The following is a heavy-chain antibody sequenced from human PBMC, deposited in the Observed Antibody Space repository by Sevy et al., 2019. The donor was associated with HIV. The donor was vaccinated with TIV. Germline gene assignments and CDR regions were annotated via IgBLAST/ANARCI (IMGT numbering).Heavy chain of an antibody. CDR2: ISSGSSYI. Sequence: GGSLRLSCAASGFTFSYYTMNWVRQAPGKGLEWVSSISSGSSYIFYADSMKGRFTVSRDNAKNSLFLQMNSLKDEDTALYYCARSTYYYDNSGYDSWGRGTLVTVSS. CDR3: ARSTYYYDNSGYDS. V-gene: IGHV3-21*03. CDR1: GFTFSYYT. D-gene: IGHD3-22*01. J-gene: IGHJ4*02.